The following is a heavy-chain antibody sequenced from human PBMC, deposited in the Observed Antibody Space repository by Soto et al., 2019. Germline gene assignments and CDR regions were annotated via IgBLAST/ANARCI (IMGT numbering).Heavy chain of an antibody. CDR3: ASDHRGSHYYYGMDV. V-gene: IGHV4-31*03. CDR2: VYYRGST. CDR1: GGSISSGDYY. Sequence: SETLSLTCSVSGGSISSGDYYWSWIRQHPGKGLEWIGYVYYRGSTYYNPSLKSRVTISVDTSKSQFSLKLNSVTAADTAVYYCASDHRGSHYYYGMDVWGQGTTVTVSS. J-gene: IGHJ6*02. D-gene: IGHD3-10*01.